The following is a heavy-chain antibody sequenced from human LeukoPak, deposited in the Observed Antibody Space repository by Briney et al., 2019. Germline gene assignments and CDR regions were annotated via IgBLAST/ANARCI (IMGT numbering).Heavy chain of an antibody. Sequence: ASVKVSCKASGYTFTGYYMHWVRQAPGQGLEWMGWINPNSGGTNYAQKFQGRVTMTRDTSISTAYMELSRLRSGDTAVYYCASGIAAAGTDYFDYWGQGTLVTVSS. V-gene: IGHV1-2*02. J-gene: IGHJ4*02. CDR2: INPNSGGT. D-gene: IGHD6-13*01. CDR1: GYTFTGYY. CDR3: ASGIAAAGTDYFDY.